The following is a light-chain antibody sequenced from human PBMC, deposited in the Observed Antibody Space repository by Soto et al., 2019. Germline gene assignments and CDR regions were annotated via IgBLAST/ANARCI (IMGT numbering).Light chain of an antibody. Sequence: EIVMTQSPATLSVSPGERATLSCRANQSISSDLAWYQQKPGQAPRLLIYGASTRATGIPARFSGSGSGTEFTLTISSLQSEDFAVYYCQRYREWPWTFGQGTKVEIK. CDR1: QSISSD. CDR2: GAS. J-gene: IGKJ1*01. CDR3: QRYREWPWT. V-gene: IGKV3-15*01.